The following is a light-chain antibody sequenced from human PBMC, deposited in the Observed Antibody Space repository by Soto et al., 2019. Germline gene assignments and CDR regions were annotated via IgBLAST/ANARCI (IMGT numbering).Light chain of an antibody. V-gene: IGKV1-5*03. CDR2: KAS. J-gene: IGKJ1*01. CDR3: QQYNSYPWT. CDR1: QSISSW. Sequence: EIQLTQSPCTLSASVGDRVAITCSASQSISSWLAWYQQEPGKAPKLLIQKASSLESGVPSWFSGSGSGTEFTLTVSSLQPDDFATYYCQQYNSYPWTFGQGTKV.